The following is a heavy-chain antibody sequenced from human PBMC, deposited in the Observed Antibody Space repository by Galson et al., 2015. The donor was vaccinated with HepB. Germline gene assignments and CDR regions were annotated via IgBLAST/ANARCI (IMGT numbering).Heavy chain of an antibody. D-gene: IGHD3-10*01. J-gene: IGHJ6*02. Sequence: SLRLSCAASGFTFGDYAMHWVRQVPGKGLEWVSGISWNSDFTGYADSVRGRFTISRDNAKYFLYLQMNSLRPEDTALYYCAQDLTYYYGSGSYFVGMDVWGQGTTVTVSS. CDR3: AQDLTYYYGSGSYFVGMDV. CDR2: ISWNSDFT. V-gene: IGHV3-9*01. CDR1: GFTFGDYA.